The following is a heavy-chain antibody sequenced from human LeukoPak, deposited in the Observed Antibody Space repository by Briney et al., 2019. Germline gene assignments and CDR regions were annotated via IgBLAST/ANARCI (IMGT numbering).Heavy chain of an antibody. V-gene: IGHV3-23*01. CDR3: AKYRASPVNRGDTRYFDY. J-gene: IGHJ4*02. Sequence: GGSLRLSCAASGFTFVSYAMSWVRQAPGKGLEWVSTISGSGGSTYYAESVKGRFTISRDNSKNTLYLQMNSLRAEDTAVYFCAKYRASPVNRGDTRYFDYWGQGTLVTVSS. CDR2: ISGSGGST. D-gene: IGHD3-10*01. CDR1: GFTFVSYA.